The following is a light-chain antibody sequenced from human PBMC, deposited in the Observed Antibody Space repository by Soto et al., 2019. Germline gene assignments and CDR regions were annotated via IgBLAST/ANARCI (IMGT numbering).Light chain of an antibody. J-gene: IGKJ5*01. Sequence: DIQLTQSPSFLSASVGDRVTITCRASQGISSYLAWYQQKPGKAPGLLIYAASTLHSGVPSRFSGSGSGTEFTLTISSLQPEDFATYYCQQLNSYPITFGQWTRLEIK. CDR2: AAS. CDR3: QQLNSYPIT. V-gene: IGKV1-9*01. CDR1: QGISSY.